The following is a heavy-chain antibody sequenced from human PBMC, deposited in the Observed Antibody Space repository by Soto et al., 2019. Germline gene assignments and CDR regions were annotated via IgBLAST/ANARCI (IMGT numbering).Heavy chain of an antibody. D-gene: IGHD3-22*01. CDR3: AKPRGYYYDSSGYEY. J-gene: IGHJ4*02. Sequence: GGSLRLSCAASGFTFTTAWINWVRQAPGKGLEWVSAISDSGGNTYYADSVKGRFTISRDNSKTTLYLQMNSLRAEDTAIYYCAKPRGYYYDSSGYEYWGQGILVTVSS. CDR1: GFTFTTAW. V-gene: IGHV3-23*01. CDR2: ISDSGGNT.